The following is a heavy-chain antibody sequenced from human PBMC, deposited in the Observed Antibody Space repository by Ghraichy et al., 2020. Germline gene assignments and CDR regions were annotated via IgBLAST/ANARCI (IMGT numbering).Heavy chain of an antibody. CDR2: ISGSGGST. J-gene: IGHJ4*02. CDR3: AKAQVHYDFWSGYYHDY. D-gene: IGHD3-3*01. V-gene: IGHV3-23*01. CDR1: GFTFSSYA. Sequence: GSLRLSCAASGFTFSSYAMSWVRQAPGKGLEWVSAISGSGGSTYYADSVKGRFTISRDNSKNTLYLQMNSLRAEDTAVYYCAKAQVHYDFWSGYYHDYWGQGTLVTVSS.